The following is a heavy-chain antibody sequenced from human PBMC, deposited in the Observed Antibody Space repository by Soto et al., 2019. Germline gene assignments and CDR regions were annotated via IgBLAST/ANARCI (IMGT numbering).Heavy chain of an antibody. D-gene: IGHD4-17*01. Sequence: GASVKVSCKASGYTFTSYGISWVRQAPGQGLEWMGWISAYNGNTNYAQKLQGRVTITADKSTSTAYMELSSLRSEDTAVYYCARDGDIYGDYHEGSFDYWSQETLVTVSS. V-gene: IGHV1-18*01. CDR2: ISAYNGNT. CDR1: GYTFTSYG. J-gene: IGHJ4*02. CDR3: ARDGDIYGDYHEGSFDY.